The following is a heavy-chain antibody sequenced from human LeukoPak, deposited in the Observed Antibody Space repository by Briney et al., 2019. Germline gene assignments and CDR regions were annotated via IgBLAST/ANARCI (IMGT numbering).Heavy chain of an antibody. CDR2: IYYSGST. J-gene: IGHJ5*02. CDR3: ARDNTGEGWFDP. CDR1: GGSFSGYY. V-gene: IGHV4-59*01. D-gene: IGHD1-14*01. Sequence: NASETLSLTCAVYGGSFSGYYWSWIRQPPGKGLEWIGYIYYSGSTNYNPSLKSRVTISVDTSKNQFSLKLSSVTAADTAVYYCARDNTGEGWFDPWGQGTLVTVSS.